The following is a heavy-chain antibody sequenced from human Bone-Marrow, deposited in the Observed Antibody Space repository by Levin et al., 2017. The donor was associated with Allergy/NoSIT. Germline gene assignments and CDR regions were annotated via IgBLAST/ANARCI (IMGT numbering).Heavy chain of an antibody. V-gene: IGHV3-11*01. Sequence: GGSLRLSCAASGFSFSDYYMSWNRQAPGQGLEWISYITLSSSTIYYADSVRGRFTISRDNAKNSLYLQMNSLRVEDTAIYYCARSLGFYHDSCGDFDLWGQGTLVTVSS. CDR1: GFSFSDYY. CDR2: ITLSSSTI. J-gene: IGHJ4*02. CDR3: ARSLGFYHDSCGDFDL. D-gene: IGHD3-22*01.